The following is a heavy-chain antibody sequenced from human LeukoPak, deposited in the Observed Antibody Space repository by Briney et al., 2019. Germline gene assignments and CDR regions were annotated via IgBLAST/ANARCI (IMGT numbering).Heavy chain of an antibody. V-gene: IGHV5-51*01. J-gene: IGHJ5*02. D-gene: IGHD3-10*01. CDR1: GYSFVTYW. CDR3: VRQRGASGTINHFDP. CDR2: IYPDDSDT. Sequence: GESLKISCKTSGYSFVTYWIGWVRQMPGTGLEWVGAIYPDDSDTRYSPSFQGQVVISAHRSIRTAYLQWNALKTSDTAMYYCVRQRGASGTINHFDPWGQGTPVTVSS.